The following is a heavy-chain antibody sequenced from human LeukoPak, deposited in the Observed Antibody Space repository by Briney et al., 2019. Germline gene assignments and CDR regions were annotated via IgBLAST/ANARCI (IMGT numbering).Heavy chain of an antibody. Sequence: SVKVSCKASGGTFSSYAISWVRQAPGQGLKWMGGIIPIFGTANYAQKFQGRVTITTDESTSTAYMELSSLRSEDTAVYYCARGSYYGGGIDYWGQGTLVTVSS. CDR1: GGTFSSYA. D-gene: IGHD1-26*01. CDR2: IIPIFGTA. CDR3: ARGSYYGGGIDY. V-gene: IGHV1-69*05. J-gene: IGHJ4*02.